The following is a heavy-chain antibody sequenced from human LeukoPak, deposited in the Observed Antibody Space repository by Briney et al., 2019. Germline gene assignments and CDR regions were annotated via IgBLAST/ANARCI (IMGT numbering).Heavy chain of an antibody. CDR1: GFTFSSYS. Sequence: GGSLRLSCAASGFTFSSYSMNWVRQAPGKGLEWVSVIYSGGSTYYADSVKGRFTISRHNSKNTLYLQMNSLRAEDTAVYYCSGYYYDSSGYLLDYWGQGTLVTVSS. CDR2: IYSGGST. V-gene: IGHV3-53*04. D-gene: IGHD3-22*01. J-gene: IGHJ4*02. CDR3: SGYYYDSSGYLLDY.